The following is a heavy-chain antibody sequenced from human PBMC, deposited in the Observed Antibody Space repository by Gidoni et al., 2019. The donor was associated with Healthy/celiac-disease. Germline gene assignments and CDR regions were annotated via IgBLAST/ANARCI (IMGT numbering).Heavy chain of an antibody. CDR2: INHSGST. Sequence: QVQLQQWGAGLLKPSETLSLTCAVYGGSFSGYYWSWIRQPPGKGLEWIGEINHSGSTNYNPSLKSRVTISVDTSKNQFSLKLSSVTAADTAVYYCARGGGYFSSSPPAFDLWGRGTLVTVSS. V-gene: IGHV4-34*01. D-gene: IGHD6-6*01. CDR3: ARGGGYFSSSPPAFDL. J-gene: IGHJ2*01. CDR1: GGSFSGYY.